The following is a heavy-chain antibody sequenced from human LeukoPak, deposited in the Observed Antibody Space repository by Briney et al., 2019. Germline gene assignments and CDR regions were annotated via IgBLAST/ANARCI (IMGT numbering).Heavy chain of an antibody. D-gene: IGHD2-21*02. J-gene: IGHJ3*02. Sequence: ASVKVSCKASGYTFTSYGISWVRQAPGQGLEWMGWISAYNGNTNYAQKLQGRVTMTTDESTSTAYMELSSLRSEDTAVYYCASMVTAIPGDAFDIWGQGTMVTVSS. V-gene: IGHV1-18*01. CDR3: ASMVTAIPGDAFDI. CDR1: GYTFTSYG. CDR2: ISAYNGNT.